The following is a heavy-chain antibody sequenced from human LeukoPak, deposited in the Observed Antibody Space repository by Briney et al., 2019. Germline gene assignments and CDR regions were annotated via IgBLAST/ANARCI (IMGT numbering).Heavy chain of an antibody. CDR1: GGSFSGYY. D-gene: IGHD5-12*01. CDR2: INHSGST. V-gene: IGHV4-34*01. J-gene: IGHJ4*02. CDR3: ARDRIRYSGYDSAPTPFDS. Sequence: SETLSLTCAVYGGSFSGYYWSWIRQPPGKGLEWVAEINHSGSTNCNPSLKSRVTISVDTSKNQFSLKLSSVTAADTAVYYCARDRIRYSGYDSAPTPFDSWGQGALVTVSS.